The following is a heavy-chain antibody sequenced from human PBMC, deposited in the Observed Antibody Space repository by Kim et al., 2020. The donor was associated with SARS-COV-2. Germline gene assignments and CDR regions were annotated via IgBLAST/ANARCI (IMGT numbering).Heavy chain of an antibody. D-gene: IGHD3-10*01. V-gene: IGHV3-53*01. Sequence: GGSLRLSCAASGFTVGSYYMSWVRQGPGKGLEWVSFISSGDNTYYADSVKGRFTISRDSSKNTVYLQMNGLRAEDTAVYYCARDEWFGEQRVGMDVWGQGTTVTVSS. CDR3: ARDEWFGEQRVGMDV. CDR1: GFTVGSYY. J-gene: IGHJ6*02. CDR2: ISSGDNT.